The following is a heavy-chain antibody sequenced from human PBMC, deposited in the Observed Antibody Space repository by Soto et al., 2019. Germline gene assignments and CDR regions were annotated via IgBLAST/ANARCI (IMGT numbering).Heavy chain of an antibody. CDR1: GFTFSSSA. CDR2: TSTSSTTK. Sequence: GGSLRLSCAASGFTFSSSAMSWVRQAPGKGLEWIAYTSTSSTTKYYADSVRGRFSISRDNANDLLYLDMDKLRDEDTGIYYCAGSYSSGNWYFDYWGLGTPVTVSS. V-gene: IGHV3-48*02. J-gene: IGHJ4*02. D-gene: IGHD3-10*01. CDR3: AGSYSSGNWYFDY.